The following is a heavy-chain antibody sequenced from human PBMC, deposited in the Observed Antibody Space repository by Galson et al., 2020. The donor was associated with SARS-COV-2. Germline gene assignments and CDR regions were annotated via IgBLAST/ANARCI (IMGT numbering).Heavy chain of an antibody. CDR1: GFTFSNFA. CDR3: AKSLWFGEILSPFDY. Sequence: GGPLRLSCQAPGFTFSNFAMPWVPQAPGKGLEWVAVISDDGTNTYYRDSVKGRFSISRDNSKNTLYLQMNSLRVEDTAVYHCAKSLWFGEILSPFDYWGQGAQATVSS. J-gene: IGHJ4*02. CDR2: ISDDGTNT. D-gene: IGHD3-10*01. V-gene: IGHV3-30*18.